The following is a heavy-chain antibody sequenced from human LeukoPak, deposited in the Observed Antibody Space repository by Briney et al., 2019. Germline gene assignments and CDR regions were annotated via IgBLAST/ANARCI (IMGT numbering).Heavy chain of an antibody. CDR3: ARAIVVVPAAIDYYYYMDV. CDR2: TYYRSKWYN. J-gene: IGHJ6*03. D-gene: IGHD2-2*01. Sequence: SQTLSLTCAISGDSVSSNSAAWNWIRQSPSRGLEWLGRTYYRSKWYNDYAVSVKSRITLNPHTSKNQFSLQLNSVTPEDTAVYYCARAIVVVPAAIDYYYYMDVWGKGTTVTVSS. CDR1: GDSVSSNSAA. V-gene: IGHV6-1*01.